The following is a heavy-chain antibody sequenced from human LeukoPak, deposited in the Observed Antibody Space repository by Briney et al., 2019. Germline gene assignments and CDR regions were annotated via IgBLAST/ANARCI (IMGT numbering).Heavy chain of an antibody. D-gene: IGHD1-1*01. CDR2: IKQGGSEK. Sequence: GGSLRLSCAASGFTFSSHWMTWVRQAPGKGLEWVASIKQGGSEKYYADSVKGRFTISRDNAKNSLYLQMNSLRAEDTALYYCAKARRTYYFDYWGQGTLVTVSS. J-gene: IGHJ4*02. CDR3: AKARRTYYFDY. CDR1: GFTFSSHW. V-gene: IGHV3-7*03.